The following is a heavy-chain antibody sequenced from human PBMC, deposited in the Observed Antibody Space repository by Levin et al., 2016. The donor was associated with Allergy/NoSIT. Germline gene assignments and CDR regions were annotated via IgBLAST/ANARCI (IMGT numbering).Heavy chain of an antibody. CDR1: GFTFSIFW. CDR3: ARPSTVQTPDH. J-gene: IGHJ4*02. D-gene: IGHD4-23*01. V-gene: IGHV3-7*01. CDR2: INEDGSKA. Sequence: GESLKISCGASGFTFSIFWMSWVRQIPGKGLEWLANINEDGSKAYYVNSVKGRFTISRDNAKNSLFLQMNTLRAEDTAIYYCARPSTVQTPDHWGQGTLVTVSS.